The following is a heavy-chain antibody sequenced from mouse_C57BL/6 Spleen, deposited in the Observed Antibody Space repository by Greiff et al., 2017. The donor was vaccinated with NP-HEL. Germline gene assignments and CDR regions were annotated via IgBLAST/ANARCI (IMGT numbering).Heavy chain of an antibody. D-gene: IGHD1-1*01. Sequence: VMPVESGGGLVQPGGSLKLPCAASGFTFSDYYMYWVRQTPEKRLEWVAYISNGGGSTYYPDTVKGRFTSSRDNAKNTLYLQMSRLKYEDTAMYYCARAYGGFDYWGQGTTLTVSS. CDR1: GFTFSDYY. J-gene: IGHJ2*01. V-gene: IGHV5-12*01. CDR2: ISNGGGST. CDR3: ARAYGGFDY.